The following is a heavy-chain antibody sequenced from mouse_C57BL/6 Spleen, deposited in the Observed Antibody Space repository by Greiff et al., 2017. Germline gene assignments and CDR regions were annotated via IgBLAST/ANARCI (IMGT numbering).Heavy chain of an antibody. J-gene: IGHJ1*03. CDR1: GYTFTSYW. Sequence: VQLQQSGAELVMPGASVKLSCKASGYTFTSYWMHWVKQRPGQGLEWIGEIDPSDSYTNYNQKFKGKSTLTVDKSSRTAYMQLRSLTTVESAIEYCARGDSSGSFDVWGTGTTVTVSA. D-gene: IGHD1-1*01. V-gene: IGHV1-69*01. CDR2: IDPSDSYT. CDR3: ARGDSSGSFDV.